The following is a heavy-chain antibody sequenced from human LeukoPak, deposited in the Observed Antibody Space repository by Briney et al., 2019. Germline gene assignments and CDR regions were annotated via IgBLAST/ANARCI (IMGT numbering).Heavy chain of an antibody. J-gene: IGHJ4*02. Sequence: GESLQISCQGSGSIFTSYWIGWVRQVPGKGREWMGIIYPGDSDTRYSPSFQGQVTISADKSISTAYLQWSSLKASDTAMYYCARLDMQRWLQPLAFDYWGQGTLVTVSS. CDR2: IYPGDSDT. CDR3: ARLDMQRWLQPLAFDY. CDR1: GSIFTSYW. V-gene: IGHV5-51*01. D-gene: IGHD5-24*01.